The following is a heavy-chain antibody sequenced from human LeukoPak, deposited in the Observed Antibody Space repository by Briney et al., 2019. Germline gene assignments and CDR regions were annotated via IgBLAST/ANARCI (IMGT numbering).Heavy chain of an antibody. V-gene: IGHV3-64*01. CDR3: ARGRGTTVTASMDF. CDR1: GFSFSTYA. J-gene: IGHJ6*02. Sequence: PGGSLRLTCAASGFSFSTYAMNWVRQAPGKGLEYVSGITSRGTDTSFANSVKARFTIPRDNSNNTLYLQMGSLRVEDMAVYYCARGRGTTVTASMDFWGQGTTVTVSS. D-gene: IGHD4-17*01. CDR2: ITSRGTDT.